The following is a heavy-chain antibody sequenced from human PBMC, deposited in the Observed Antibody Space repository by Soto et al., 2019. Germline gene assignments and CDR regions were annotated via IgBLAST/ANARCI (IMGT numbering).Heavy chain of an antibody. CDR1: GFTFSDYY. CDR3: ARDWSHYYYYMDV. Sequence: LRLSCAASGFTFSDYYMSWIRQAPGKGLEWVSYISSSGSTIYYADSVKGRFTISRDNAKNSLYLQMNSLRAEDTAVYYCARDWSHYYYYMDVWGKGTTVTVSS. D-gene: IGHD3-3*01. V-gene: IGHV3-11*01. J-gene: IGHJ6*03. CDR2: ISSSGSTI.